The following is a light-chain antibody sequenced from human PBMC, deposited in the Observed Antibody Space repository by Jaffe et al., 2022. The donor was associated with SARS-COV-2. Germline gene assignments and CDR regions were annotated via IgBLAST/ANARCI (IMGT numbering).Light chain of an antibody. Sequence: QSVLTQPPSMSADPGQKVTISCSGSSSNIGNNHVSWYQQLPGKAPRLLIYDTNYRASGTPDRFSGSKSGTSATLVITRLQAGDEADYYCGTWDRSLSVGLYVFGTGTTVSVL. CDR3: GTWDRSLSVGLYV. CDR1: SSNIGNNH. J-gene: IGLJ1*01. CDR2: DTN. V-gene: IGLV1-51*01.